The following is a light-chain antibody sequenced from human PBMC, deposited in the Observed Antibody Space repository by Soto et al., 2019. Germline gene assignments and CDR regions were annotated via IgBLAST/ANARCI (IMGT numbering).Light chain of an antibody. CDR1: QIVGGDT. J-gene: IGKJ5*01. CDR3: QQYNNWPPKIT. Sequence: EIVLTQSTGTLSLSPGERATLSCGSSQIVGGDTLAWFQQRPGQAPRLLIYGASTRATGIPARFSGSGSGTEFTLIISSLQSEDFAVYYCQQYNNWPPKITFGQGTRLEIK. V-gene: IGKV3-15*01. CDR2: GAS.